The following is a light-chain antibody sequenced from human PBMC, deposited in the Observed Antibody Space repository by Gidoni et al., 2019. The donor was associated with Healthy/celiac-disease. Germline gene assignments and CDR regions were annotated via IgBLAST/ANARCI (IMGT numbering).Light chain of an antibody. CDR1: QSVSSSY. J-gene: IGKJ4*01. V-gene: IGKV3-20*01. CDR2: ASS. Sequence: EIVLTQSPATLSVSPGERATLSCRASQSVSSSYLAWHQQKPGQPRRLLNYASSSRATSIPHRFSGSWSGTDFTLTISRLEPEDSAVYYCQQYGSSPRTFGGGTKVEIK. CDR3: QQYGSSPRT.